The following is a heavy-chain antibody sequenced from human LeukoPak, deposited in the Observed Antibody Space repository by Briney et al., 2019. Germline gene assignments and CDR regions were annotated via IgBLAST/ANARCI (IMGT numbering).Heavy chain of an antibody. Sequence: ASVKVSCKAPGYTFTSYAMHWVRQAPGQRLEWMGWINAGNGNTKYSQKFQGRVTITRDTSASTAYMELSSLRSEDTAVYYCAREHYYDSSGSKGFDPWGQGTLVTVSS. CDR1: GYTFTSYA. J-gene: IGHJ5*02. CDR3: AREHYYDSSGSKGFDP. D-gene: IGHD3-22*01. V-gene: IGHV1-3*01. CDR2: INAGNGNT.